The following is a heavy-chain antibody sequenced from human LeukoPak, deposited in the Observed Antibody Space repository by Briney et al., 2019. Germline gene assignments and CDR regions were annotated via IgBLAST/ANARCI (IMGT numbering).Heavy chain of an antibody. V-gene: IGHV4-59*12. CDR2: IYYSGST. CDR3: ARGDYSNYWGGFDY. Sequence: SETLSLTCTVAGGSISRYYWSWIRQPPGKGLEGIGYIYYSGSTNYNPSLKSRVTISVDRSKNQFSLKLSSVTAADTAVYYWARGDYSNYWGGFDYWGQGTLVTVSS. D-gene: IGHD4-11*01. J-gene: IGHJ4*02. CDR1: GGSISRYY.